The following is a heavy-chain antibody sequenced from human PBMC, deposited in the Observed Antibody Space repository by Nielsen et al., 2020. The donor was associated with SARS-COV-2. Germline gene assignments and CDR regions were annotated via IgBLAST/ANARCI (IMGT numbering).Heavy chain of an antibody. CDR2: IYYTGTT. J-gene: IGHJ4*02. CDR1: GVSVSSGSYF. V-gene: IGHV4-61*01. Sequence: SETLSLTCTVSGVSVSSGSYFWSWIRQPPGKRLEWIAYIYYTGTTNYNPSLKSRVTISVDTSKNQFSLKLSSVTAADTAVYFCARDRVLGAVDYWGQGNLVTVSS. D-gene: IGHD3-16*01. CDR3: ARDRVLGAVDY.